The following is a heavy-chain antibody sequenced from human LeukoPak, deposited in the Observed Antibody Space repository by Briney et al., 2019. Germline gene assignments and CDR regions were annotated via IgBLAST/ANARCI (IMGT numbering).Heavy chain of an antibody. CDR3: ARAVSDYDFWSGFGYYYYYMDV. CDR1: GGSVSSSRYY. V-gene: IGHV4-39*01. CDR2: IYYTGST. D-gene: IGHD3-3*01. Sequence: SETLSLTCPVSGGSVSSSRYYWGWIRQPTGKGLEWIGSIYYTGSTYYKPSLKSRVTISVDASKNQISLKLSSVTAADTAVYYCARAVSDYDFWSGFGYYYYYMDVWGKGTTVTVSS. J-gene: IGHJ6*03.